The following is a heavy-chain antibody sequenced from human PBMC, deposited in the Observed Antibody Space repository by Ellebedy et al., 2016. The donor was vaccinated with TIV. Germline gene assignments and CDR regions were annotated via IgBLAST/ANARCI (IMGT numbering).Heavy chain of an antibody. CDR2: INHSGST. D-gene: IGHD3-3*01. J-gene: IGHJ6*02. V-gene: IGHV4-34*01. CDR1: GGSFSGYY. CDR3: ARIALEWGIYYYGMDV. Sequence: GSLRLXXAVYGGSFSGYYWSWIRQLPGKGLEWIGEINHSGSTNYNPSLKSRVTISVDTSKNQFSLKLSSVTAADTAVYYCARIALEWGIYYYGMDVWGQGTTVTVSS.